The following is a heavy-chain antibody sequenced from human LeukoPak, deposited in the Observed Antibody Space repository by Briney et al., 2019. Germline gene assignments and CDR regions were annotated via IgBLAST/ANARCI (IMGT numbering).Heavy chain of an antibody. J-gene: IGHJ4*02. V-gene: IGHV3-15*01. CDR2: IKSKTDGGTI. Sequence: GGSLRLSCAASGFTFSNAWMSWVRQAPGKGLEWVGRIKSKTDGGTIDYAAPVKGRFTISRDDSKNTLYLQINSLKTEDTAVYYRTTVSRLASTGTGDWGQGTLVTVSS. CDR3: TTVSRLASTGTGD. CDR1: GFTFSNAW. D-gene: IGHD1-1*01.